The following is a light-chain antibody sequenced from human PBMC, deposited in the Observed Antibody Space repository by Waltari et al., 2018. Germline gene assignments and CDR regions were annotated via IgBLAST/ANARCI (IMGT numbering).Light chain of an antibody. Sequence: DIQMTQSPSSLSASVGDRVTITCRASQSISSNLNWYQQNPGKAPKLLIYAASSLQSGVPSRFSGSGSETEFTLTISSLQPEDFATYYCQQSYSTPYTFGQGTKLEIK. CDR1: QSISSN. V-gene: IGKV1-39*01. CDR3: QQSYSTPYT. CDR2: AAS. J-gene: IGKJ2*01.